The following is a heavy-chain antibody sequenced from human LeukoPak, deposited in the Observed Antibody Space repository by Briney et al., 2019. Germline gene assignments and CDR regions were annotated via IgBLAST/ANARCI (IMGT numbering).Heavy chain of an antibody. J-gene: IGHJ4*02. V-gene: IGHV4-34*01. Sequence: SETLSLTCAVYGGSFSGYYWSWIRQPPGKGLEWIGEINHSGSTDYNPSLKSRVTISVDTSKNQFSLKLSSVTAADTAVYYCARHTYYYDSSGYYYVFDYWGQGTPVTVSS. CDR1: GGSFSGYY. D-gene: IGHD3-22*01. CDR3: ARHTYYYDSSGYYYVFDY. CDR2: INHSGST.